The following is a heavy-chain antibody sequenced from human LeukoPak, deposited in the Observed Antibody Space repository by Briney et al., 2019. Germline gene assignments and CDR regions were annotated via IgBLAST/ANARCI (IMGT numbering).Heavy chain of an antibody. CDR2: IHYRGST. D-gene: IGHD1-26*01. J-gene: IGHJ4*02. CDR3: ASIVGGYFDY. CDR1: GGSISSYY. Sequence: SETLSLTCTVSGGSISSYYWSWIRQSPGEGLEWIGYIHYRGSTNYNPSLKSRVTISVDTSKNQFSLKLSSVTAADTAVYYCASIVGGYFDYWGQGTLVTVSS. V-gene: IGHV4-59*01.